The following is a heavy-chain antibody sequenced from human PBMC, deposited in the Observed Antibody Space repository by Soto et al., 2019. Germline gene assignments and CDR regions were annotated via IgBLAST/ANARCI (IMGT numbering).Heavy chain of an antibody. V-gene: IGHV1-3*01. Sequence: QVQLVQSGAEVKKPGASVKVSCKASGYTFTNYAMHWVRQAPGQRLEWMGWINAGNGNTKYSQKXQXXXTXXRDTSASTAYMELSSLRSEDTAVYYCARDTALLDYWGQGTLVTVSS. CDR1: GYTFTNYA. CDR2: INAGNGNT. D-gene: IGHD2-2*02. J-gene: IGHJ4*02. CDR3: ARDTALLDY.